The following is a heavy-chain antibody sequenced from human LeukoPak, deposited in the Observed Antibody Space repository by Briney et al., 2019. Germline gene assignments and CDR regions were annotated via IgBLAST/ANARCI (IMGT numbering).Heavy chain of an antibody. D-gene: IGHD1-26*01. CDR3: ARDMGSPHGWFDP. CDR2: ISSSGRTI. J-gene: IGHJ5*02. CDR1: GFTFSSYN. Sequence: LPGGSLRLSCAASGFTFSSYNMNWVRQAPGKGLEWVSYISSSGRTIYYADSVKGRFTISRDNAKNSLYLQMNSLRAEDTAVYYCARDMGSPHGWFDPWGQGTLVTVSS. V-gene: IGHV3-48*04.